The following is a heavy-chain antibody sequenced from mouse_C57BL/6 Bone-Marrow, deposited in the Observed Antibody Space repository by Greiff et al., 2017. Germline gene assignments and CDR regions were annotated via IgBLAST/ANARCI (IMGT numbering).Heavy chain of an antibody. CDR2: LRSKSNNYAT. CDR3: GRRRDRGHYAMDY. J-gene: IGHJ4*01. CDR1: GFSFNTYA. D-gene: IGHD3-3*01. Sequence: EVQLVESGGGLVQPKGSLKLSCAASGFSFNTYAMNWVRQAPGKGLEWVARLRSKSNNYATYYADSVKDRFTISRDDSESMLYLQMNSLKTEDTAMYYCGRRRDRGHYAMDYWGQGTSVTVSS. V-gene: IGHV10-1*01.